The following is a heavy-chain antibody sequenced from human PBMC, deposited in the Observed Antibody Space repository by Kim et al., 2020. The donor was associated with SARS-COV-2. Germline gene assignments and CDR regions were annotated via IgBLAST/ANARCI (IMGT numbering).Heavy chain of an antibody. D-gene: IGHD2-21*02. J-gene: IGHJ3*02. Sequence: ASVKVSCKASGYTFTSYTMHWVRQAPGQGLEWMGIINPSGGGTTYTQKFQGRVTMTRDTSTSTVYMELSSLRSEDTAVYYCARNRVVTSVHSDAFDIWGQGTVVAVSS. CDR1: GYTFTSYT. V-gene: IGHV1-46*01. CDR2: INPSGGGT. CDR3: ARNRVVTSVHSDAFDI.